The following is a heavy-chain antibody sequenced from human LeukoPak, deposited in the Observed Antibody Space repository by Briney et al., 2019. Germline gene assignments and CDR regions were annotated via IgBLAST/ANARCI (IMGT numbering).Heavy chain of an antibody. CDR3: AKRWSYIDY. CDR1: ILTFSSYA. CDR2: ISDSARTT. D-gene: IGHD4-23*01. Sequence: PGGSLRLSCTGSILTFSSYAMSWVRQAPGKGLEWVSSISDSARTTYYADSVKGRFTISRDNSKNTVYLQMNSLRAEDTAIYYCAKRWSYIDYWGQGALVTVSS. V-gene: IGHV3-23*01. J-gene: IGHJ4*02.